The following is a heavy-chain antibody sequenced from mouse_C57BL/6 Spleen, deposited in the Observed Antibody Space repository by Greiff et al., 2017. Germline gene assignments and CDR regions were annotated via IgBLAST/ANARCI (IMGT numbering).Heavy chain of an antibody. Sequence: DVHLVESGGDLVKPGGSLKLSCAASGFTFSSYGMSWVRQTPDKRLEWVATISSGGSYTYYPDSVKGRVTISRDNAKNTLYLQMSSLKSEDTAMYYCARHRDGKVDYWGQGTTLTVSS. CDR1: GFTFSSYG. CDR2: ISSGGSYT. CDR3: ARHRDGKVDY. V-gene: IGHV5-6*01. D-gene: IGHD2-1*01. J-gene: IGHJ2*01.